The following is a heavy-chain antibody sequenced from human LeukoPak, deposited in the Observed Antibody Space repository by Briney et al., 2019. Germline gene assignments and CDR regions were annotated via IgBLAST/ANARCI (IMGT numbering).Heavy chain of an antibody. V-gene: IGHV4-34*01. CDR3: ARGRGDSSGYYYLHY. D-gene: IGHD3-22*01. CDR2: INHSGST. J-gene: IGHJ4*02. Sequence: RSSETLSLTCAVYGGSFSGYYWSWIRQPPGKGLEWIGEINHSGSTNYNPSLKSRVTISVDTSKNQFSLKLSSVTAADTAVYYCARGRGDSSGYYYLHYWGQGTLVTVSP. CDR1: GGSFSGYY.